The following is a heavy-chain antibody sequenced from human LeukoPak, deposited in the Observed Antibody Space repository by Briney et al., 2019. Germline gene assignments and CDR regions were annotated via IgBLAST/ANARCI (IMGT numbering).Heavy chain of an antibody. CDR2: IIPIFGTA. V-gene: IGHV1-69*01. CDR1: GGTFSSYA. Sequence: GSSVKVSCKASGGTFSSYAISWVRQAPGQGLEWMGGIIPIFGTANYAQKFQGRVTITADESTSTPYMELNSLRSEDTAVYYCARGGLSRYCSSTSCYHEWGYYFDYWGQGTLVTVSS. J-gene: IGHJ4*02. CDR3: ARGGLSRYCSSTSCYHEWGYYFDY. D-gene: IGHD2-2*01.